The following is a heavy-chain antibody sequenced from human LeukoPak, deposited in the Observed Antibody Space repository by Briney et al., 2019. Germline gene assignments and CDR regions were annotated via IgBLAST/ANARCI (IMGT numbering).Heavy chain of an antibody. J-gene: IGHJ4*02. D-gene: IGHD1-26*01. CDR1: GFTFSSYS. Sequence: PGGSLRLSCAASGFTFSSYSMNWVRQAPGKGLEWVSYISSSSSTIYYADSVKGRFTISRDNAKNSLYLQMNSLRAEDTAVYYCARDLLRAFDYWGQGTLVTVSS. V-gene: IGHV3-48*01. CDR3: ARDLLRAFDY. CDR2: ISSSSSTI.